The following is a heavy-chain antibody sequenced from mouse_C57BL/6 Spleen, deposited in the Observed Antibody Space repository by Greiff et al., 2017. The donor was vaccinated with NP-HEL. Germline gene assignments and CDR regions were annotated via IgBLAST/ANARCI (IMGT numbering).Heavy chain of an antibody. Sequence: VQLQQSGPELVKPGASVKISCKASGYSFTGYYMNWVKQSPEKSLEWIGEINPSTGGTTYNQKFKAKATLTVDKSSSTAYMQLKSLTSEDSAVYYCARSGVFYYDYDVDYWGQGTTLTVSS. CDR3: ARSGVFYYDYDVDY. J-gene: IGHJ2*01. V-gene: IGHV1-42*01. D-gene: IGHD2-4*01. CDR2: INPSTGGT. CDR1: GYSFTGYY.